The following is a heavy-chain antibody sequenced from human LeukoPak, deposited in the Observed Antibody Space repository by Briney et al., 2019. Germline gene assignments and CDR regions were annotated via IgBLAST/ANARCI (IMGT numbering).Heavy chain of an antibody. J-gene: IGHJ4*02. V-gene: IGHV3-7*01. CDR3: GKDSSSWAIDY. CDR1: GFTFSSYW. D-gene: IGHD6-13*01. Sequence: GGSLRLSCAASGFTFSSYWMSWVRQAPGKGLEWVANIKQDGSEKYYVDSVKGRFTISRDNSKNTLYLQMNSLRAEDTAVYYCGKDSSSWAIDYWGQGTLVTVSS. CDR2: IKQDGSEK.